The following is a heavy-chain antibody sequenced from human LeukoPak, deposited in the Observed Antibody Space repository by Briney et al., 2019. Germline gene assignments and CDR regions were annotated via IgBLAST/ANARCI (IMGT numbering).Heavy chain of an antibody. CDR3: ARVTVQLEYCSGGSCLFDY. Sequence: SQTLSLTCTVSGGSVSSGGYYWSWIRQHPGKGLEWIGYIYYSGSTYYNPSLKSRVTISVDTSKNQFSLKLSSVTAADTAVYYCARVTVQLEYCSGGSCLFDYWGQGTLVTVSS. CDR1: GGSVSSGGYY. D-gene: IGHD2-15*01. V-gene: IGHV4-31*03. CDR2: IYYSGST. J-gene: IGHJ4*02.